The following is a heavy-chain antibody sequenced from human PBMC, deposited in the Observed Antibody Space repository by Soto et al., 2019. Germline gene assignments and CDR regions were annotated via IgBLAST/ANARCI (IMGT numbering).Heavy chain of an antibody. D-gene: IGHD2-15*01. CDR2: IYWDGIE. CDR3: AHSPCSGGTCYLFDH. Sequence: QITLKESGPTLVNPTQPLTLTCTVSGFSLTTSGVGVGWIRQPPVKAPEWLALIYWDGIERYSPSLRSRLTITMDTSKDQVVLTMTTMDPVDTATYYCAHSPCSGGTCYLFDHWGQGTPVIVSS. J-gene: IGHJ4*02. V-gene: IGHV2-5*02. CDR1: GFSLTTSGVG.